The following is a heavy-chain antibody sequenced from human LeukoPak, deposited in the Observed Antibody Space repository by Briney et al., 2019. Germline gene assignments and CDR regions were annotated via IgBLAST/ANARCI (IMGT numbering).Heavy chain of an antibody. Sequence: KASETQSLTCTVSGGSISSYYWSWIRQPPGNGLEWIGYIYYSGSTNYNPSLKSRVTISVDTSKNQFSLKLSSVTAADTAVYYCARVGPTTAYYYYYGMDVWGQGTTVTVSS. CDR2: IYYSGST. CDR1: GGSISSYY. D-gene: IGHD4-17*01. J-gene: IGHJ6*02. CDR3: ARVGPTTAYYYYYGMDV. V-gene: IGHV4-59*01.